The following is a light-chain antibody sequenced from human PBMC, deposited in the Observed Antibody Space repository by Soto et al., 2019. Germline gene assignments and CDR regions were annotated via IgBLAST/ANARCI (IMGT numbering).Light chain of an antibody. CDR3: QQYRHWPSLFT. V-gene: IGKV3-15*01. Sequence: EIVMTQSPATLSVSPGERATLSCRASQSVDNYLAWYQQKPGQPPRLLIYGASTRATGIPARFSGSGSGTEFTLTISSLQSEDFGVYFCQQYRHWPSLFTFGPGTKVDIK. J-gene: IGKJ3*01. CDR1: QSVDNY. CDR2: GAS.